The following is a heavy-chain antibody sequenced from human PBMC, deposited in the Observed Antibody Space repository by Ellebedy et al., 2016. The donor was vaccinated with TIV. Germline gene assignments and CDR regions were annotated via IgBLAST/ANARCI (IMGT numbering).Heavy chain of an antibody. J-gene: IGHJ6*02. V-gene: IGHV3-7*03. D-gene: IGHD4-11*01. Sequence: GGSLRLSXAASGFPFSTYRMCWVRQAPGRGLEWVANIKEDGSEKHYVDSMKGRFTISRDNAKNSLYLQMNSLRAEDTAMYYCARHSTTLSYGLDVWGQGTTVTVAS. CDR3: ARHSTTLSYGLDV. CDR2: IKEDGSEK. CDR1: GFPFSTYR.